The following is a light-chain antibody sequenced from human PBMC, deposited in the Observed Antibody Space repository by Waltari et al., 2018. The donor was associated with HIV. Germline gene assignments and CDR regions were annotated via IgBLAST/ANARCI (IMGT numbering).Light chain of an antibody. Sequence: DIQMTQSPSSLSASVGDTVTITCRASQNINNYLNWYQQRPGKPPNLLIYGASSLQPGVPSRFSASASGANCTLTLTRLQPEDFASYYCQQSFSAAITLGQGTRL. V-gene: IGKV1-39*01. CDR1: QNINNY. J-gene: IGKJ5*01. CDR3: QQSFSAAIT. CDR2: GAS.